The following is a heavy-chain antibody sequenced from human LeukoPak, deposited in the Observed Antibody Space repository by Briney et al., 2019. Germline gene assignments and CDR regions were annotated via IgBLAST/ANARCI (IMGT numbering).Heavy chain of an antibody. D-gene: IGHD6-13*01. J-gene: IGHJ3*02. CDR1: GGTFSSYA. CDR2: IIPIFGTA. CDR3: ARSDPAAGTSAFDI. Sequence: GASVKVSCKASGGTFSSYAISWVRQAPGQGLEWMGGIIPIFGTANYAQKFQGRVTITADKSTSTAYMELSSLRSEDTAVYYCARSDPAAGTSAFDIWGQGTMVTVSS. V-gene: IGHV1-69*06.